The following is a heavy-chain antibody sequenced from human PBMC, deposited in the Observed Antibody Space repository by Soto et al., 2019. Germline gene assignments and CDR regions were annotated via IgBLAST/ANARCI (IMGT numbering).Heavy chain of an antibody. Sequence: ASVKVSCKVSGYTLTELSMHWVRQAPGKGLEWMGGFDPEDGETIYAQKFQGRVTMTEDTSTDTAYMELSSLRSEDTAVYYCATARYYDFWSGYDYWGQGTLVTVSS. D-gene: IGHD3-3*01. CDR3: ATARYYDFWSGYDY. J-gene: IGHJ4*02. CDR2: FDPEDGET. V-gene: IGHV1-24*01. CDR1: GYTLTELS.